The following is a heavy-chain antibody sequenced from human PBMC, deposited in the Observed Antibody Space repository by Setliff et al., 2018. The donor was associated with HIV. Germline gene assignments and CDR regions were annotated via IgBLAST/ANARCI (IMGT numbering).Heavy chain of an antibody. CDR2: IYPGDSDT. CDR1: GYSFTNYW. J-gene: IGHJ4*02. V-gene: IGHV5-51*01. Sequence: GESLKISCKGYGYSFTNYWIGWVRQMPGKGLEWMGVIYPGDSDTRYSPSFQGQVTISADKSISTAYLQWSSLKASDTAMYYCARLSGLYYYDTSGYYYGHYFDYWGQGTLVTVSS. D-gene: IGHD3-22*01. CDR3: ARLSGLYYYDTSGYYYGHYFDY.